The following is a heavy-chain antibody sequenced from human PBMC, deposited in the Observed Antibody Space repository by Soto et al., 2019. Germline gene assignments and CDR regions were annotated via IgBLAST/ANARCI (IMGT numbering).Heavy chain of an antibody. CDR3: ARPEGGYGSGYSWFDP. V-gene: IGHV4-39*01. CDR1: GRSISEINSY. D-gene: IGHD5-12*01. J-gene: IGHJ5*02. Sequence: PSETLSLTCSVSGRSISEINSYWGWIRQTPGEGLEWIGTIHHTGSTYYNPSLKSRVIISLDTSKNQFSLKLSSVTAADTALYYCARPEGGYGSGYSWFDPWGQGNLVIVSS. CDR2: IHHTGST.